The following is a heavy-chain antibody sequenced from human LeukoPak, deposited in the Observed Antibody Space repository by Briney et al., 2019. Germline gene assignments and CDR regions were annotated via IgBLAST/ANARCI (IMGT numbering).Heavy chain of an antibody. CDR1: GYTFTSYG. CDR2: ISAYNGNT. CDR3: ARDTPSSIAALTIFDY. J-gene: IGHJ4*02. V-gene: IGHV1-18*01. Sequence: APVKVSCKASGYTFTSYGISWVRQAPGQGLEWMGWISAYNGNTNYAQKLQGRVTMTTDTSTSTAYMELRSLRSDDTAVYYCARDTPSSIAALTIFDYWGQGTLVTVSS. D-gene: IGHD6-6*01.